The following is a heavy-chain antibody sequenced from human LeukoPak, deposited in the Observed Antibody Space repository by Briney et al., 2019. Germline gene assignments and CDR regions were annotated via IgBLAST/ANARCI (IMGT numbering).Heavy chain of an antibody. V-gene: IGHV3-48*04. CDR3: ARDHLAMVRGVIIQDAFDI. CDR1: GFTFSSYS. J-gene: IGHJ3*02. CDR2: ISSSSSTI. D-gene: IGHD3-10*01. Sequence: GGSLRLSCAASGFTFSSYSMSWVRQAPGKGLEWVSYISSSSSTIYYADSVKGRFTISRDNAKNSLYLQMNSLRAEDTAVYYCARDHLAMVRGVIIQDAFDIWGQGTMVTVSS.